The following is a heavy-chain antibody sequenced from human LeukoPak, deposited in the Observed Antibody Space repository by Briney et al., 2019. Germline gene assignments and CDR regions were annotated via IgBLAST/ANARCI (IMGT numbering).Heavy chain of an antibody. CDR3: ARALTYYDSSPADY. CDR1: GFTFSSYS. V-gene: IGHV3-21*01. J-gene: IGHJ4*02. D-gene: IGHD3-22*01. CDR2: ISSSSSYI. Sequence: PGGSLRLSCAASGFTFSSYSMNWVRQAPGKGLEWVSSISSSSSYIYYADSVKGRFTISRDNAKNSLYLQMNSLRAEDTAVYYCARALTYYDSSPADYWGQGTLVTVSS.